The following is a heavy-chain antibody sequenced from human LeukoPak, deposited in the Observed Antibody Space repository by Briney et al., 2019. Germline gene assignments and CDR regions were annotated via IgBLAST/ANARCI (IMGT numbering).Heavy chain of an antibody. D-gene: IGHD6-19*01. V-gene: IGHV3-30*03. Sequence: PGRSLRLSCAASGFTFSSYGMHWVRQAPGKGLEWAAVISYDGSNKYYADSVKGRFTISRDNSKNTLYLQMNSLRAEDTAVYYCATQHSSGWYYFYYYGMDVWGQGTTVTVSS. CDR2: ISYDGSNK. J-gene: IGHJ6*02. CDR1: GFTFSSYG. CDR3: ATQHSSGWYYFYYYGMDV.